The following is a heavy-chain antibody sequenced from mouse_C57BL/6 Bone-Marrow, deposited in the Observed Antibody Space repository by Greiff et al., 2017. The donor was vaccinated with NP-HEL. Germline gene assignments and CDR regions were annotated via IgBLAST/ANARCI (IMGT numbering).Heavy chain of an antibody. D-gene: IGHD1-1*02. V-gene: IGHV3-6*01. CDR2: ISYDGSN. Sequence: EVHLVESGPGLVKPSQSLSLTCSVTGYSITSGYYWNWIRQFPGNKLEWMGYISYDGSNNYNPSLKNRISITRDTSKNQFFLKLNSVTTEDTATYYCARMGVYYDWFAYWGQGTLVTVSA. CDR3: ARMGVYYDWFAY. J-gene: IGHJ3*01. CDR1: GYSITSGYY.